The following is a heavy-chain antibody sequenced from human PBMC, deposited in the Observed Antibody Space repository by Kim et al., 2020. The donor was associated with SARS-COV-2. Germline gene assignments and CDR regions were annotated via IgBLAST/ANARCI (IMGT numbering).Heavy chain of an antibody. CDR2: INPNSCDT. Sequence: ASVKVSCKASGFTFTGYDIHWVRQAPGHGLEWIGRINPNSCDTNYALKLQVRVTMTRDTSLTPAYMELRSLTSDDTDLDYCANIGVSSSGDNYLDFWGQGTLVTVSS. D-gene: IGHD3-16*01. J-gene: IGHJ4*02. V-gene: IGHV1-2*05. CDR1: GFTFTGYD. CDR3: ANIGVSSSGDNYLDF.